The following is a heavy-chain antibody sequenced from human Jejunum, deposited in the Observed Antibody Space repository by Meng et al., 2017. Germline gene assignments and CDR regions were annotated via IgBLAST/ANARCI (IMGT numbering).Heavy chain of an antibody. CDR1: GGSFSDNY. V-gene: IGHV4-34*01. CDR2: IHPSGST. CDR3: SRGDDSAKVGRD. Sequence: SCTVHGGSFSDNYWSWTRQPPGKGLEWIGEIHPSGSTYYNPSLKSRVTTSVDTSKNQFSLKLTSVTAADTAVYYCSRGDDSAKVGRDWGQGTLVTVSS. J-gene: IGHJ4*02. D-gene: IGHD4-23*01.